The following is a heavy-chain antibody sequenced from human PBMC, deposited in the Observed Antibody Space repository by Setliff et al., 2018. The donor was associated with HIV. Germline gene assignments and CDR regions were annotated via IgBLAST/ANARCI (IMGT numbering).Heavy chain of an antibody. V-gene: IGHV4-59*01. CDR3: AREKRQIWSTDYYYHYGLDV. CDR1: GDSISSDF. CDR2: SHYNGNT. Sequence: PSETLSLTCSVSGDSISSDFYIWIRQPTGKGLEWMGSSHYNGNTNITPSLKSRVTMSLDTPRNEFYLTLTSVTAADTAVYYCAREKRQIWSTDYYYHYGLDVWGQGITVTVSS. D-gene: IGHD5-18*01. J-gene: IGHJ6*02.